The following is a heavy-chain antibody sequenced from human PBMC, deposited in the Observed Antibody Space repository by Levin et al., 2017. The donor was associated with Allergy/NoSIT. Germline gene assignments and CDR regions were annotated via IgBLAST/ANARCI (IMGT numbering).Heavy chain of an antibody. CDR3: AKLFVAAAELGLDY. D-gene: IGHD6-13*01. CDR1: GFTFSSYG. J-gene: IGHJ4*02. CDR2: ISYDGSNK. V-gene: IGHV3-30*18. Sequence: SCAASGFTFSSYGMHWVRQAPGKGLEWVAVISYDGSNKYYADSVKGRFTISRDNSKNTLYLQMNSLRAEDTAVYYCAKLFVAAAELGLDYWGQGTLVTVSS.